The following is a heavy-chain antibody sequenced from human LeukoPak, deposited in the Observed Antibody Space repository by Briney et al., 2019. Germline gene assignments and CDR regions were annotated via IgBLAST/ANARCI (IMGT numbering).Heavy chain of an antibody. CDR1: GGSFSGYY. J-gene: IGHJ4*02. Sequence: SETLSLTCAVYGGSFSGYYWSWIRQPPGKGLEWIGEINHSGSTNYNPSLKSRVTISVDTSKNQFSLKLSSVTAADTAVYYCARRRSTMVRGVISFDYWGQGTLVTVSS. V-gene: IGHV4-34*01. CDR2: INHSGST. CDR3: ARRRSTMVRGVISFDY. D-gene: IGHD3-10*01.